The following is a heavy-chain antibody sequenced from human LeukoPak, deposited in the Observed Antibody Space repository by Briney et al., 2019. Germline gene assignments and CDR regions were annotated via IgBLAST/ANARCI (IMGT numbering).Heavy chain of an antibody. CDR1: GYTFTSYG. J-gene: IGHJ4*02. V-gene: IGHV1-18*01. Sequence: VASVKVSCKASGYTFTSYGINWVRQAPGQGLEWMGWISAYNGNTKYAQKFQGTVTMTTDTSTTTAYMELRSLRYDDTAVYYCARDPGSSWYFDNWGQGTLVTVSS. D-gene: IGHD6-13*01. CDR2: ISAYNGNT. CDR3: ARDPGSSWYFDN.